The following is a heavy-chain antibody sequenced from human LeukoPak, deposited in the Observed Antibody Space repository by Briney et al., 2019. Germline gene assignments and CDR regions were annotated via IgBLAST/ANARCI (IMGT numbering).Heavy chain of an antibody. D-gene: IGHD2-2*01. V-gene: IGHV4-30-2*01. Sequence: LRLSCAASGFTFSTYAVNWIRQPPGKGLEWIGYIYHSGSTYYNPSLKSRVTISVDRSKNQFSLKLSSVTAADTAVYYCATSPRRYCSSTSCYLGAFDIWGQGTMVTVSS. CDR2: IYHSGST. CDR1: GFTFSTYA. CDR3: ATSPRRYCSSTSCYLGAFDI. J-gene: IGHJ3*02.